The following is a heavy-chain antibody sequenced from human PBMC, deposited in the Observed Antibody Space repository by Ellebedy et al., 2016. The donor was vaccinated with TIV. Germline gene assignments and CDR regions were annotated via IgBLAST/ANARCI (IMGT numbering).Heavy chain of an antibody. CDR3: ARRGSYGDYAVQVNSWFDT. J-gene: IGHJ5*02. CDR1: GFSFRSYW. V-gene: IGHV3-7*01. CDR2: IYQDGSDQ. D-gene: IGHD4-17*01. Sequence: GESLKISCAASGFSFRSYWMSWVRQAPGKGLEWVANIYQDGSDQYYVDSVKGRFTISRDNANKSQFLQMNSLRVEDTAVYYCARRGSYGDYAVQVNSWFDTWGQGTLVTVSS.